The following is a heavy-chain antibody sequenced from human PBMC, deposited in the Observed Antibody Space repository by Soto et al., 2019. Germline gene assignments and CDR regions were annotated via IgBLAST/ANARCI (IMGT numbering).Heavy chain of an antibody. V-gene: IGHV1-18*01. D-gene: IGHD3-16*01. CDR2: ISAYKGKI. CDR3: ARETIAQMYYYGPGV. Sequence: QVQLVQSGAEVREPGASVKVSCKPSGYTFTNYGISWVRQAPGQGLEWIGWISAYKGKIDYAQKVQGRITMTTDTSTGTAFRELRSLTSDATAVYYCARETIAQMYYYGPGVWGQGTTVIVSS. J-gene: IGHJ6*02. CDR1: GYTFTNYG.